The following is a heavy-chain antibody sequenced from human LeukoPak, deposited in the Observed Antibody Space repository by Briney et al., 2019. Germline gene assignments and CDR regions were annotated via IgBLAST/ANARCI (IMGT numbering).Heavy chain of an antibody. Sequence: GESLKISCKGSGYSFTSYWIGCVRQMPGKGLEWMGIIYPGDSDTRYSPSFQGQVTVSADKSISTAYLQWSSLKASDTAMYYCARGDHYYYDSSGYYGVYWGQGTLVTVSS. V-gene: IGHV5-51*01. J-gene: IGHJ4*02. CDR1: GYSFTSYW. CDR3: ARGDHYYYDSSGYYGVY. CDR2: IYPGDSDT. D-gene: IGHD3-22*01.